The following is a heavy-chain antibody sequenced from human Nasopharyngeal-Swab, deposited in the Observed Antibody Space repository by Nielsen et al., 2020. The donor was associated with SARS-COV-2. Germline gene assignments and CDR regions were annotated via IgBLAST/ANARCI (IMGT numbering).Heavy chain of an antibody. V-gene: IGHV3-33*01. CDR1: GFTFSSYD. J-gene: IGHJ3*02. Sequence: SCAASGFTFSSYDMHWVRQAPGKGLEWVAVIWYDGSNKYCADSVKGRFTISRDTSKNTLYLQMNSLRAEDTAVYYCAREISSGWYLVGAFDIWGQGTMVTVSS. CDR3: AREISSGWYLVGAFDI. CDR2: IWYDGSNK. D-gene: IGHD6-19*01.